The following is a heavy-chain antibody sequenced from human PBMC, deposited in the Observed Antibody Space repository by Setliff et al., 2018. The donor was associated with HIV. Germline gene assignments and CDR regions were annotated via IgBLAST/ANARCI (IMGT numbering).Heavy chain of an antibody. D-gene: IGHD6-19*01. V-gene: IGHV4-38-2*02. J-gene: IGHJ6*02. CDR2: IYHSGST. Sequence: KPSETLSLTCTVSGYSISSGYYWGWIRQPPGKGLEWIGSIYHSGSTYYNPSLKSRVTISVDTSKNQFSLKLSSVTAADTAVYYCARDDSSGRHFYYYYGMDVWGQGTTVTVSS. CDR1: GYSISSGYY. CDR3: ARDDSSGRHFYYYYGMDV.